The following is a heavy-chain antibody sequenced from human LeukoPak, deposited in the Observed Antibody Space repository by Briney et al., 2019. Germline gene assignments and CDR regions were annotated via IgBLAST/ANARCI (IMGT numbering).Heavy chain of an antibody. CDR3: ARGRRPYSSSWKDAFDI. CDR1: GGSFSGYS. CDR2: INHSGST. Sequence: PSETLSLTCAVYGGSFSGYSWSWIRQPPGKGLEWIGEINHSGSTNYNPSLKSRVTISVDTSKNQFSLKLSSVTAADTAVYYCARGRRPYSSSWKDAFDIWGQGTMVTVSS. J-gene: IGHJ3*02. D-gene: IGHD6-13*01. V-gene: IGHV4-34*01.